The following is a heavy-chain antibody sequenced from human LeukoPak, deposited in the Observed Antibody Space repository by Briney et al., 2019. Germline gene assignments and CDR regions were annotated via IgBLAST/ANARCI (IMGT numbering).Heavy chain of an antibody. Sequence: SETLSLTCTVSGGSISSGGYYWSWIRQHPGKGLEWIGYIHYTGATYYNPSLESQVTISVDTSRNQFSLKLSSVTAADTAVYYCARVVATIYWFDPWGQGTLVTVSS. CDR1: GGSISSGGYY. CDR2: IHYTGAT. J-gene: IGHJ5*02. D-gene: IGHD5-12*01. CDR3: ARVVATIYWFDP. V-gene: IGHV4-31*01.